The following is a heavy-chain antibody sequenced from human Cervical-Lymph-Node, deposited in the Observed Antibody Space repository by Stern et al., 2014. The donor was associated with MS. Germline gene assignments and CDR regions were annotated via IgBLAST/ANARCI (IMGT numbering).Heavy chain of an antibody. V-gene: IGHV1-69*06. J-gene: IGHJ4*02. CDR2: IIPIFGTA. CDR3: ARAAYSTSSYNY. Sequence: QVQLMQSGAEVKKPGSSVKVSCKASGGTFNTNVISWVRQAPGQGLEWMGGIIPIFGTALYAQKFQGRVTITANKSTRAVYMELSSLRSEDPAVYYCARAAYSTSSYNYWGQGTLVIVSS. CDR1: GGTFNTNV. D-gene: IGHD6-6*01.